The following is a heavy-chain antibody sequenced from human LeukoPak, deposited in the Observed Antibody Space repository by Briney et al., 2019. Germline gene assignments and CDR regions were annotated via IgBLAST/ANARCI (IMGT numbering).Heavy chain of an antibody. J-gene: IGHJ4*02. D-gene: IGHD5-24*01. V-gene: IGHV3-48*04. CDR2: IAHDSTTI. CDR3: ARATRNGYDY. Sequence: GGSLRLSCAASGFTFRIYGMNWVRQAPGKGPEWVSYIAHDSTTIYYADSVRGRFTMSRDNARNSLFLQMNSLRTEDTAMYYCARATRNGYDYWGPGTLVTVSS. CDR1: GFTFRIYG.